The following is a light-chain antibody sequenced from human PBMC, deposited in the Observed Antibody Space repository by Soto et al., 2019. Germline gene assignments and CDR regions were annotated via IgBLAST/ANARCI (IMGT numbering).Light chain of an antibody. CDR1: QSVSNNY. Sequence: PGERATLSCRASQSVSNNYLAWYQQKPGQAPRLLIYGASNRATGIPDRFSGSGSGTDFTLTISRLEPEDFAVYYCQQYGGLPTFGQGTKVDIK. V-gene: IGKV3-20*01. CDR3: QQYGGLPT. CDR2: GAS. J-gene: IGKJ1*01.